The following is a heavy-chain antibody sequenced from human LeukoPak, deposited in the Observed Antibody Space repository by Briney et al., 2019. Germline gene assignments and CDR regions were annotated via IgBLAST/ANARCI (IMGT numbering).Heavy chain of an antibody. CDR1: GFTFSTYG. D-gene: IGHD2-15*01. V-gene: IGHV3-30*18. CDR2: LSYDGSNG. CDR3: AKDNKERGYCSGGACYSMALGY. J-gene: IGHJ4*02. Sequence: GGSLRLSCAASGFTFSTYGMHWVRQAPGRGLEWVAVLSYDGSNGYYADSVKGRFTISRDISKNTLYLQMNSLRAEDTAVYYCAKDNKERGYCSGGACYSMALGYWGQGTLVTVSS.